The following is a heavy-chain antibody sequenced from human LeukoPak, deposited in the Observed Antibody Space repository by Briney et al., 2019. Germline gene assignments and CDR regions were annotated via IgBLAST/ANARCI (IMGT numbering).Heavy chain of an antibody. Sequence: PGRSLRLSCAASGFTFSSYAMHWVRQAPGKGLEWVAVISYDGSNKYYADSVKGRFTISRDNSKNTLYLQMNSLRAEDTAVYYCAKEAHKYYFDYWGQGTLVTVSS. J-gene: IGHJ4*02. CDR2: ISYDGSNK. CDR1: GFTFSSYA. V-gene: IGHV3-30-3*01. CDR3: AKEAHKYYFDY.